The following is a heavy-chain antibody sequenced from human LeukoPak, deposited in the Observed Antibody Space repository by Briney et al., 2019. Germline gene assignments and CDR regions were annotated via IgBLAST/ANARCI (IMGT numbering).Heavy chain of an antibody. CDR3: ARRVVRGVPYYNGMDV. CDR1: GFSFSSYP. Sequence: GGSLRLSCAASGFSFSSYPMHWVRQAPGKGLECVSAVSSNGGSTYYANSVKGRFTISRDNSKNTLYLQMGSLKTEDMAVYYCARRVVRGVPYYNGMDVWGQGTTVTVSS. J-gene: IGHJ6*02. CDR2: VSSNGGST. V-gene: IGHV3-64*01. D-gene: IGHD3-10*01.